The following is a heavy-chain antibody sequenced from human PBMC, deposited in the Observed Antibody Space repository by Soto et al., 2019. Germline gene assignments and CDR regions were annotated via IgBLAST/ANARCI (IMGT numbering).Heavy chain of an antibody. CDR1: GDSISTVDYF. CDR2: IYKSATT. CDR3: ARGRYCLTGRCFPNWFDS. D-gene: IGHD2-15*01. Sequence: SETLSLTCSVSGDSISTVDYFWAWVRQPPGQALEYIGYIYKSATTYYNPSFESRVAISLDTSKSQFSLNATSLTAADTAVYFCARGRYCLTGRCFPNWFDSWGQGTLVTVS. J-gene: IGHJ5*01. V-gene: IGHV4-30-4*01.